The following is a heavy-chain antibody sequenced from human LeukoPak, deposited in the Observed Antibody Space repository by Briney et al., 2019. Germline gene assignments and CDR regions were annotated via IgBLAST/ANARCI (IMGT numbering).Heavy chain of an antibody. CDR2: INPNTGGT. J-gene: IGHJ4*02. CDR3: ARVMYSSGWYGGDY. CDR1: GYTFIGYY. Sequence: GASVKVSCKASGYTFIGYYMHWVRQAPGQGLEWMGWINPNTGGTNYAQKFQGRVTMTRDTSISTAYMELSSLRSDDTAVYYCARVMYSSGWYGGDYWGQGTLVTVSS. D-gene: IGHD6-19*01. V-gene: IGHV1-2*02.